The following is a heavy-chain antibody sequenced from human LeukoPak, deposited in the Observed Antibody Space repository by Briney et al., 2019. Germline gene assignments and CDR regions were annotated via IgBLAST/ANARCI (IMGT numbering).Heavy chain of an antibody. D-gene: IGHD2-15*01. Sequence: GESLKISCKGSGYSFTTYWIGWVRQMPGKGLEWMGIIHPDDSDTRYSPSFQGQVTISADKSISTAYLQWSSLKASDTAMYYCARAWSWSGGTCYAENWGQGTLVTVSS. CDR2: IHPDDSDT. J-gene: IGHJ4*02. CDR3: ARAWSWSGGTCYAEN. V-gene: IGHV5-51*01. CDR1: GYSFTTYW.